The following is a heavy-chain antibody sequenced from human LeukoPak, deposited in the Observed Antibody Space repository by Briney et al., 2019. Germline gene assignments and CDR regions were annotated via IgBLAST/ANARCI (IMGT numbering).Heavy chain of an antibody. J-gene: IGHJ4*02. Sequence: GRSLRLSCAASGFTFSSYGMHWVRQAPGKGLEWVAVISYDGSNKYYADSVKGRFTISRDNAKNTLHLQMNSLRAEDTAVYYCARGSSSSSTRVVDYWGQGTLVTVSS. CDR3: ARGSSSSSTRVVDY. D-gene: IGHD6-13*01. CDR2: ISYDGSNK. CDR1: GFTFSSYG. V-gene: IGHV3-30*03.